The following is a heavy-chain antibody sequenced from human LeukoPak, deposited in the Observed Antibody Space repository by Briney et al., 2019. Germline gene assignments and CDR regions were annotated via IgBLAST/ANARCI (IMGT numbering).Heavy chain of an antibody. Sequence: PGGPLRLSCAVSGFTFSTYWMSWVRQAPGKGLGWVGNIKEDGSEKYYVDSMKGRFTISRDNAKNSLYLQMNSLRVEDTAVYYCARDSFETDIDYWGQGTLVTVSS. D-gene: IGHD1-14*01. CDR3: ARDSFETDIDY. CDR2: IKEDGSEK. CDR1: GFTFSTYW. V-gene: IGHV3-7*01. J-gene: IGHJ4*02.